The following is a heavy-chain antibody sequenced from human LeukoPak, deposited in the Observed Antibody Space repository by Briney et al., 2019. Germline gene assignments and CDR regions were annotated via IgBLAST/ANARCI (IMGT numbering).Heavy chain of an antibody. CDR2: ISGSGGST. D-gene: IGHD6-13*01. Sequence: HSGGSLRHSCAASGFTFSSYAMSWVRQAPGKGLEWVSAISGSGGSTYYADSVKGRFTISRDNSKNTLYLQMNSLRAEDTAVYYCAKDRTTIAAAGTDFDYWGQGTLVTVSS. J-gene: IGHJ4*02. CDR3: AKDRTTIAAAGTDFDY. V-gene: IGHV3-23*01. CDR1: GFTFSSYA.